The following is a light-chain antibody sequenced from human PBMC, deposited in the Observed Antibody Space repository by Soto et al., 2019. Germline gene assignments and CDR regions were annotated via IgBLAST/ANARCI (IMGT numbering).Light chain of an antibody. Sequence: EIVLTQSPGTLSLSPGERATLSCRASQSFGDSYLAWYQQRPGQAPRLLIYDASTRAPGVPDRFSGSGSGTDFTLTISRLEPGDFAVYYCQQYDSAPLTFGGGTKVDIK. V-gene: IGKV3-20*01. CDR3: QQYDSAPLT. CDR2: DAS. CDR1: QSFGDSY. J-gene: IGKJ4*01.